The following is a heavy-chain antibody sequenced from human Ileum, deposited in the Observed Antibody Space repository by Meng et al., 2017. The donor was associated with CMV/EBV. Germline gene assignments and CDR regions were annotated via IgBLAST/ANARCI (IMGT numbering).Heavy chain of an antibody. CDR3: ASPYDSGGYYYAY. CDR2: ISSSSSTI. D-gene: IGHD3-22*01. Sequence: GESLKISCAASGFTFSSYSMNWVRQAPGKGLEWVSYISSSSSTIYYADSVKGRFTISRDNAKNSLYLQMNSLRAEDTAVYYCASPYDSGGYYYAYWGQGTLVTVSS. J-gene: IGHJ4*02. V-gene: IGHV3-48*04. CDR1: GFTFSSYS.